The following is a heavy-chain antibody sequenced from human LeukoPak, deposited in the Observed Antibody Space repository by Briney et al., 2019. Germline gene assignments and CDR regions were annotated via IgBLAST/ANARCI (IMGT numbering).Heavy chain of an antibody. V-gene: IGHV3-23*01. J-gene: IGHJ5*02. CDR3: AKTSREPPGWSDP. D-gene: IGHD1-26*01. CDR2: ISTTGIAT. CDR1: GFTFSNYA. Sequence: GGSLRLSCATSGFTFSNYAMSWVRQAPGKGLEWVSAISTTGIATYYADSVKGRFTISRDNSKNTLYLQMNSLRAEDTAVYYCAKTSREPPGWSDPWGQGTLVTVSS.